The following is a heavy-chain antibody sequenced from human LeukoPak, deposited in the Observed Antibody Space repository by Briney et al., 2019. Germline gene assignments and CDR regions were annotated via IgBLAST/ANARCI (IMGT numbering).Heavy chain of an antibody. CDR1: GYTFTSYD. J-gene: IGHJ5*02. D-gene: IGHD2-2*01. Sequence: ASVKVSCKASGYTFTSYDINWVRQATGQRLEWMGWMNPNSGNTGYAQKFQGRVTMTRNTSISTAYMELSSLRSEDTAVYSCARGRCIWGYCSSTNWFDPWGQGTLVTVSS. CDR3: ARGRCIWGYCSSTNWFDP. CDR2: MNPNSGNT. V-gene: IGHV1-8*01.